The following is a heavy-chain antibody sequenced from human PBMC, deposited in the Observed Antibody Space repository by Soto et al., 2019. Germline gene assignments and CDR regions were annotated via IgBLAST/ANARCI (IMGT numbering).Heavy chain of an antibody. V-gene: IGHV3-NL1*01. J-gene: IGHJ4*02. CDR2: ITGSGRDT. CDR3: ARAWASYYFDY. CDR1: GITFSDYG. D-gene: IGHD7-27*01. Sequence: GGSLRLSCTVSGITFSDYGMHWVRRAPDKGLEWVAVITGSGRDTYYADSVKGRFTISRDNAKNTLYLQMNSLRAEDTAVYYCARAWASYYFDYWGQGTLVSLSS.